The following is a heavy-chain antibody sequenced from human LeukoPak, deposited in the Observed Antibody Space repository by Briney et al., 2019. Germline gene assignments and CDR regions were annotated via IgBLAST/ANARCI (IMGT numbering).Heavy chain of an antibody. CDR2: IYHSGST. D-gene: IGHD2-15*01. J-gene: IGHJ5*02. CDR1: GGSISSSNW. V-gene: IGHV4-4*02. Sequence: SGTLSLTCAVSGGSISSSNWWSWVRQPPGKGLEWIGEIYHSGSTNYNPSLKSRVTISADKSKNQFSLKLSSVTAADTAVYYCARGPRYCSGGSCYSGTRGWFDPWGQGTLVTVSS. CDR3: ARGPRYCSGGSCYSGTRGWFDP.